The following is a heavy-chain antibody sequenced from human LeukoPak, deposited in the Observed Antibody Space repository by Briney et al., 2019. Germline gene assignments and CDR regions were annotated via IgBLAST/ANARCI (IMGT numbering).Heavy chain of an antibody. V-gene: IGHV1-46*01. CDR3: ARAASTVTHQGDY. CDR1: GYTFTSYY. Sequence: VASVKVSCKASGYTFTSYYIHWVRQAPGQGLECMGIINPSGGSTSYAQKFQGRVTMTRDTSTSTVYMELSSLRSEDTAVYYCARAASTVTHQGDYWGQGTLVTVSS. D-gene: IGHD4-23*01. CDR2: INPSGGST. J-gene: IGHJ4*02.